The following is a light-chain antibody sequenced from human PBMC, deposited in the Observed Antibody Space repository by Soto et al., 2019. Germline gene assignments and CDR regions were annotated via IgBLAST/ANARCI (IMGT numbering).Light chain of an antibody. Sequence: QSVLTQPASVSGSPGQSIPISCTGTSSDVGGYNYVSWYQQHPGKAPKLMIYEVSNRPSGVSNRFSGSKSGNTASLTISGLQAEDEADYYCSSYTSSSPYVFGTGTKVTVL. CDR3: SSYTSSSPYV. J-gene: IGLJ1*01. V-gene: IGLV2-14*01. CDR2: EVS. CDR1: SSDVGGYNY.